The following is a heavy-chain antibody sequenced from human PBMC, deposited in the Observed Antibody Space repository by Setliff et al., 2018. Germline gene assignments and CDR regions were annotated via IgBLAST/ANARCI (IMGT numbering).Heavy chain of an antibody. CDR1: GASISSDGYY. J-gene: IGHJ5*02. V-gene: IGHV4-31*03. CDR3: ARGGGGYHAAS. CDR2: IYYSGST. D-gene: IGHD2-2*01. Sequence: SETLSLTCSVSGASISSDGYYWSWIRQYPGKGLEWIGYIYYSGSTYYNPSLRSRVTLSVDKSKNHFSLNLISVTAADTALYYCARGGGGYHAASWGQGILVTVSS.